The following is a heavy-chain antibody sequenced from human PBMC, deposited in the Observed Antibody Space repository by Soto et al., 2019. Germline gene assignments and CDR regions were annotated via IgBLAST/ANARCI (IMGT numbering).Heavy chain of an antibody. J-gene: IGHJ4*02. CDR1: GGSISSYY. D-gene: IGHD5-18*01. CDR3: ARASGSYGSYYFDY. V-gene: IGHV4-59*01. CDR2: IYYSGST. Sequence: SETLSLTCTVSGGSISSYYWSWIRQPPGKGLEWIGYIYYSGSTNYNPSLKSRVTISVDTSKNQFSLKLSSVTAADTAVYYCARASGSYGSYYFDYWGQGTRVTVSS.